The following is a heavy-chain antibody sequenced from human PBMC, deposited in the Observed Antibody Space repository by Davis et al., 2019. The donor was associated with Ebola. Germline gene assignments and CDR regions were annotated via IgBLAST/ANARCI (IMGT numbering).Heavy chain of an antibody. Sequence: AASVKVSCKASGYTSTTHGISWVRQAPGQGLEWMGWISPYNGNTNYAQKVQGRVTMTTDTSTITAYMELRSLRSDDTAVYYCARVNPLADYFDYWGQGTLVTVSS. J-gene: IGHJ4*02. CDR1: GYTSTTHG. D-gene: IGHD6-13*01. CDR2: ISPYNGNT. V-gene: IGHV1-18*01. CDR3: ARVNPLADYFDY.